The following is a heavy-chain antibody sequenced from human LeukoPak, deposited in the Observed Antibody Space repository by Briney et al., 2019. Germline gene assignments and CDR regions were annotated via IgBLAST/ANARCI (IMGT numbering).Heavy chain of an antibody. V-gene: IGHV4-34*01. J-gene: IGHJ4*02. D-gene: IGHD4-23*01. CDR1: GGSFSGHY. Sequence: SETLSLTCAVYGGSFSGHYWSWIRQPPGKGLEWIGEINHSGSTNYNPSLKSRVTISVDTSKNQFSLKLSSVTAADTAVYYCARKLRLRGYYFDYWGQGTLVSVSS. CDR3: ARKLRLRGYYFDY. CDR2: INHSGST.